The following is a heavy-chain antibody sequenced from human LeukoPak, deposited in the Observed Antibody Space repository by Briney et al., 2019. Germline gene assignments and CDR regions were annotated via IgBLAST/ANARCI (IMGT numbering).Heavy chain of an antibody. CDR2: IIPIFGTA. D-gene: IGHD6-19*01. CDR3: ASYRRIYSSGWNYFDY. J-gene: IGHJ4*02. CDR1: GGTFSSYA. Sequence: ASVKVSCKASGGTFSSYAISWVRQAPGQGLEWMGGIIPIFGTANYAQKFQGRVTITADKSTSTAYMELSSLRSEDTAVYYCASYRRIYSSGWNYFDYWGQGTLVTVSS. V-gene: IGHV1-69*06.